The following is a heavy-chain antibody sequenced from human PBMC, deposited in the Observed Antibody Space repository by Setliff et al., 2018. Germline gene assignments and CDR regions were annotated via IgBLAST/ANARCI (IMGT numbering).Heavy chain of an antibody. D-gene: IGHD3-10*01. Sequence: PSETLSLTCTVSGGSISTATYYWGWVRQSPGKGLEWIGSIYWSGNTWYNPSFKSRVTISIDTSKKQFSLKMSSVTAADTAVYYCASNRASMALDDPWGQGKLVTVSS. CDR2: IYWSGNT. CDR1: GGSISTATYY. J-gene: IGHJ5*02. V-gene: IGHV4-39*01. CDR3: ASNRASMALDDP.